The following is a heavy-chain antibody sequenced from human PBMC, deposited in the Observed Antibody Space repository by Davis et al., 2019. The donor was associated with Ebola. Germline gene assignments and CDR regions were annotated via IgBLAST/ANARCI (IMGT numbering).Heavy chain of an antibody. J-gene: IGHJ4*02. CDR2: IYYSGAT. CDR1: GGSITSYY. V-gene: IGHV4-59*12. CDR3: AGYGDYFLG. D-gene: IGHD4-17*01. Sequence: SETLSLTCTVSGGSITSYYWSWIRQPPGKGLEWIGYIYYSGATNYNPSLKSRVTISVDTSKNQFSLKLSSVTAADTAVYYCAGYGDYFLGWGQGTLVTVSS.